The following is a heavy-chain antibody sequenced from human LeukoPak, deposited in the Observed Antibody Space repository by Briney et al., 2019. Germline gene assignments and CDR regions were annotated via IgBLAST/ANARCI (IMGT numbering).Heavy chain of an antibody. CDR2: ISYTGNT. CDR3: ARCDPYYFDS. CDR1: GASISSYF. V-gene: IGHV4-59*08. Sequence: PSETLSLTCTVSGASISSYFWSWIRQPPGKGLEWIGHISYTGNTNYNTSLKSRLTMSIDTSKKQFSLKLSAVTAADTAVYYCARCDPYYFDSWGQGTLVTVSS. J-gene: IGHJ4*02. D-gene: IGHD2-21*02.